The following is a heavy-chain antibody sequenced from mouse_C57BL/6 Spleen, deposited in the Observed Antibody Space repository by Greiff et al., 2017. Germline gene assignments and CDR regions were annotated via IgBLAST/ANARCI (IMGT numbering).Heavy chain of an antibody. CDR1: GYTFTSYW. V-gene: IGHV1-61*01. J-gene: IGHJ2*01. CDR2: IYPSDSET. CDR3: ASSNWGYYFDY. D-gene: IGHD4-1*01. Sequence: QVQLKQPGAELVRPGSSVKLSCKASGYTFTSYWMDWVKQRPGQGLEWIGNIYPSDSETHYNQKFKDKATLTVDKSSSTAYMQLSSLTSEDSAVYYCASSNWGYYFDYWGQGTTLTVSS.